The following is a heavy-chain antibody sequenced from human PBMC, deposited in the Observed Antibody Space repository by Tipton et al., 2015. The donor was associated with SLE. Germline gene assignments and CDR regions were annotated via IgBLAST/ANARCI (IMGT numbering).Heavy chain of an antibody. Sequence: GLVKPSETLSLICTVSGGSINSGTYYWGWVRQSPGKGLAWIGNVYHSGSTFYNPSLESRVTISLDTSKNQFYLRLNSVTAAYAAVYYCARNPIAAGAFDIWGQGAMVTVSS. CDR1: GGSINSGTYY. D-gene: IGHD6-13*01. V-gene: IGHV4-39*07. J-gene: IGHJ3*02. CDR2: VYHSGST. CDR3: ARNPIAAGAFDI.